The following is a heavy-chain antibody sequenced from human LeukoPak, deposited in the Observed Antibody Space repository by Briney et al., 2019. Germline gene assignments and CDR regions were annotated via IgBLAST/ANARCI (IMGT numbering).Heavy chain of an antibody. J-gene: IGHJ4*02. D-gene: IGHD3-22*01. V-gene: IGHV3-20*04. CDR3: ASYYYESGGYTPDY. CDR1: GFTFSSSA. Sequence: PGGSLRLSCAASGFTFSSSAMSWVRQAPGKGLEWVSAITWNGGNTGYADSVKGRFTISRDNAKDSLYLQMNSLRAEDTALYYCASYYYESGGYTPDYWGQGTLVTVSS. CDR2: ITWNGGNT.